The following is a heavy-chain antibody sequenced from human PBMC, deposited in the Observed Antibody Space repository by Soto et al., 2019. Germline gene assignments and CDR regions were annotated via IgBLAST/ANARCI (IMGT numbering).Heavy chain of an antibody. CDR1: GFTFSRYA. CDR3: ARDRDLKAFDI. D-gene: IGHD3-10*01. V-gene: IGHV3-23*01. Sequence: PGGSLRLSCAAAGFTFSRYAMSWVRQAPGKGLEWVSGISGSDNSTYYVDSVKGRFTISRDNAKNSLYLQMNSLRAEDTAVYYCARDRDLKAFDIWGQGTMVTVSS. J-gene: IGHJ3*02. CDR2: ISGSDNST.